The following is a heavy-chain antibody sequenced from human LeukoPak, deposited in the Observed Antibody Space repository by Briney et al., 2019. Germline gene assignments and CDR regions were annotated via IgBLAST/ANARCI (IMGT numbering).Heavy chain of an antibody. J-gene: IGHJ4*02. Sequence: GGSLRLSCTISGFNLSAYNMNWFRQAPGKGLEWVSFISTSGSVFYYADSVKGRFTLSRDNARNSLFMQINTLRDDDTAVCFCARVVVGWTENTCDFWGQGTLVSVSS. D-gene: IGHD6-19*01. CDR1: GFNLSAYN. V-gene: IGHV3-11*04. CDR3: ARVVVGWTENTCDF. CDR2: ISTSGSVF.